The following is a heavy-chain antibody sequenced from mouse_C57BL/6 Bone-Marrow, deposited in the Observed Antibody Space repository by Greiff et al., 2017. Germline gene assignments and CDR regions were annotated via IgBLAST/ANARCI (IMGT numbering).Heavy chain of an antibody. Sequence: VQLKQSGAELARPGASVKLSCKASGYTFTSYGISWVKQRTGQGLEWIGEIYPRSGNTYYNEKFKGKATLTADKSSSTAYMGLRSLTSEDSAVXFCASWDYYGSSYGDYWGQGTTLTVSS. J-gene: IGHJ2*01. CDR2: IYPRSGNT. D-gene: IGHD1-1*01. CDR3: ASWDYYGSSYGDY. CDR1: GYTFTSYG. V-gene: IGHV1-81*01.